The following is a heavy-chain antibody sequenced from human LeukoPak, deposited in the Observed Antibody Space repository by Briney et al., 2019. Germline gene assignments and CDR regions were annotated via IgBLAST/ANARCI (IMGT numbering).Heavy chain of an antibody. CDR1: GFTFSSYA. Sequence: GGSLRLSCAASGFTFSSYAMHWVRQAPGKGLEYVSAISSNGGSTYYASSVKGRFTISRDNSKNTLYLQMGSLRAEDMAVYYCARTMGYYYYYGMDVWGQGTTVTVSS. D-gene: IGHD3-10*01. CDR2: ISSNGGST. J-gene: IGHJ6*02. V-gene: IGHV3-64*01. CDR3: ARTMGYYYYYGMDV.